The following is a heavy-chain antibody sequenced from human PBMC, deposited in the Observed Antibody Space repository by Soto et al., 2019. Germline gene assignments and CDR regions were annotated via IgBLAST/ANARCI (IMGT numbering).Heavy chain of an antibody. CDR1: GGTLSNYA. CDR2: VIPIFSIM. CDR3: ARGRTIFGVVNFDY. J-gene: IGHJ4*02. Sequence: QVQLVQSGAEVKKPGSSVKVSCKASGGTLSNYAIAWVRLAPGQGLEWVGGVIPIFSIMKYAQKFQDRVTFTADDSTNTAYMELSSLTSEDTAVYYRARGRTIFGVVNFDYWGQGTLVTVSS. D-gene: IGHD3-3*01. V-gene: IGHV1-69*01.